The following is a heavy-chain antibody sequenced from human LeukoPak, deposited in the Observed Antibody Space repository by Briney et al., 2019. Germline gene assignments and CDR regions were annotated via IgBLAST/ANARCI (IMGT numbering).Heavy chain of an antibody. D-gene: IGHD6-19*01. Sequence: GASVKVSCKASGGTFSNYAVSWVRQAPGQGLEWMGGFIPVFSPANYAQKFQGRVTITADESTSTAYMELSSLRSEDTAVYYCARAGEVYNSGSYLEYWGQGTLVTVSS. CDR1: GGTFSNYA. V-gene: IGHV1-69*01. CDR3: ARAGEVYNSGSYLEY. CDR2: FIPVFSPA. J-gene: IGHJ4*02.